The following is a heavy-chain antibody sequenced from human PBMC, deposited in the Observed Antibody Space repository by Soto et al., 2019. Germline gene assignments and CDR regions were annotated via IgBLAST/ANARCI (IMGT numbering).Heavy chain of an antibody. Sequence: GGSLRLSCAASGFTFSRYSMNWVRQAPGKGLEWVSSISGGSSDIYYADSVKGRFTISRDNAKNSLYLQMNSLRAEDTAVYYCAREYTAWPLAYGLDVWGQGTTVTVSS. CDR3: AREYTAWPLAYGLDV. D-gene: IGHD2-2*02. J-gene: IGHJ6*02. CDR2: ISGGSSDI. CDR1: GFTFSRYS. V-gene: IGHV3-21*01.